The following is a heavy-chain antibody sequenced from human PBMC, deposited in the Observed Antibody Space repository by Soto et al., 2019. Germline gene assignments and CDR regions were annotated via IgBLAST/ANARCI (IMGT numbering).Heavy chain of an antibody. V-gene: IGHV1-18*01. CDR1: GYTFTNYG. D-gene: IGHD3-10*01. J-gene: IGHJ6*02. Sequence: QVQLVQSGAEVKKPGASVKVSCKASGYTFTNYGITWVRQAPGQGLEWMGWISDYNGNTFYGKKFQGRVTMTTDTSTRTANMELKRLRSDDTAVYYCAREGYYSGSGTYSPPRYYGMDAWGQGTTVTVSS. CDR2: ISDYNGNT. CDR3: AREGYYSGSGTYSPPRYYGMDA.